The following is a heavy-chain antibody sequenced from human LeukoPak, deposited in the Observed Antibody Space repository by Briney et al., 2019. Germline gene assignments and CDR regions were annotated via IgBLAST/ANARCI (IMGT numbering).Heavy chain of an antibody. V-gene: IGHV3-7*01. D-gene: IGHD3-22*01. CDR3: ARDSEHYDSGAYYDALDI. CDR2: IKQDGRVK. J-gene: IGHJ3*02. Sequence: PGGSLRLSCEGSRFSFGNYWMNWVRQAPGKGLEWVANIKQDGRVKYYVDSVKGRFTISRANAKNSLYLQMDSLRAEDTAVYYCARDSEHYDSGAYYDALDIWGQGTLVTVSP. CDR1: RFSFGNYW.